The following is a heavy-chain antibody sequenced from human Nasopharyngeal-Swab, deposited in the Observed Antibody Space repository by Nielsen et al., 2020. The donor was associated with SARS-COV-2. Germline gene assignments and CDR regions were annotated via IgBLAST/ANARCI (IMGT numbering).Heavy chain of an antibody. J-gene: IGHJ6*02. V-gene: IGHV4-4*02. Sequence: SETLSLTCAVSGGSISSSNWWSWVRQPPGKGLEWIGEIYHSGSTNYNPSLKSRVTISVDKSKNQFSLKLSSVTAADTAVYYCARARNYGDYTGTYYYYGMDVWGQGTTVTVSS. CDR1: GGSISSSNW. CDR3: ARARNYGDYTGTYYYYGMDV. CDR2: IYHSGST. D-gene: IGHD4-17*01.